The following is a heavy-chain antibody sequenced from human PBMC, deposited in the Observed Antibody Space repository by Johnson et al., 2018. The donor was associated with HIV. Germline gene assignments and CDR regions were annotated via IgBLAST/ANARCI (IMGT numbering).Heavy chain of an antibody. J-gene: IGHJ3*02. D-gene: IGHD5-24*01. CDR1: GFIFSRYG. CDR2: IWYDGSNK. V-gene: IGHV3-33*06. CDR3: AKDLRVFDS. Sequence: QVQLVESGGGVVQPGRSLRLSCAASGFIFSRYGMHWVRQAPGKGLEWVAVIWYDGSNKYYADSVKGRFTISRDNSKNTLYLQMNSLRADDTAVYYCAKDLRVFDSWGQGTMVTVSS.